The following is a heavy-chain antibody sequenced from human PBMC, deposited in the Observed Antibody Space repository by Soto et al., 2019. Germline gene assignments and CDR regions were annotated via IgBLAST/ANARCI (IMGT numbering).Heavy chain of an antibody. CDR2: ISAYNGNT. Sequence: GASVKVSCKASGSTFTSYGISWVRQAPGQGLEWMGWISAYNGNTNYAQKLQGRVTMTTDTSTSTAYMELRSLRSDDTAVYYCARDRFASSGWYRVRYYYGMDVWGQGTTVTVSS. V-gene: IGHV1-18*01. D-gene: IGHD6-19*01. J-gene: IGHJ6*02. CDR1: GSTFTSYG. CDR3: ARDRFASSGWYRVRYYYGMDV.